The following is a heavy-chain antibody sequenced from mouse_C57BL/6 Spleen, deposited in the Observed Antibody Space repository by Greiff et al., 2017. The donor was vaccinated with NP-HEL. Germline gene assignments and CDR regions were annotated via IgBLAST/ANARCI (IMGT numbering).Heavy chain of an antibody. J-gene: IGHJ4*01. Sequence: VQLQQSGAELVKPGASVKISCKASGYTFTDYYINWVKQRPGPGLEWIGKIGPGSGSTYYNEKFKGKATLTADKSSSTAYMQLNSLTSEDSAVYVCARSSDDDRYYPGDYWGQGTSVTVSS. D-gene: IGHD2-3*01. CDR1: GYTFTDYY. V-gene: IGHV1-77*01. CDR3: ARSSDDDRYYPGDY. CDR2: IGPGSGST.